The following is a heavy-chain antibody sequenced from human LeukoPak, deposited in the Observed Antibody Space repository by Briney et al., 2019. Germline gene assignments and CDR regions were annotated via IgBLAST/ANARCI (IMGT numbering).Heavy chain of an antibody. CDR1: GFTFSSYW. V-gene: IGHV3-7*01. CDR3: ARDGDFWSAQGAFDI. CDR2: IKQDGGAK. Sequence: PGGSLRLSCAASGFTFSSYWMSWVRLAPGKGLEWVATIKQDGGAKFYVESEKGRFTIPRDNAKKSLYLQMSSLRAEDTAMYYCARDGDFWSAQGAFDIWGQGTMVTVSS. D-gene: IGHD3-3*01. J-gene: IGHJ3*02.